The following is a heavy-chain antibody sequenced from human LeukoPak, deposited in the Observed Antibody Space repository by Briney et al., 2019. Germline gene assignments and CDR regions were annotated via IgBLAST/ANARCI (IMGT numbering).Heavy chain of an antibody. CDR2: INTNSGNT. V-gene: IGHV1-8*03. D-gene: IGHD6-19*01. CDR1: GYTFTTLD. Sequence: ASVRVSCKASGYTFTTLDINWVRQATGQGLEWMGWINTNSGNTGTAQKFQSRVTITRDTSISTVYMDLSSLRAEDTAVYYCVRNHFYSSGWALPVDYWGQGTLVTVSS. J-gene: IGHJ4*02. CDR3: VRNHFYSSGWALPVDY.